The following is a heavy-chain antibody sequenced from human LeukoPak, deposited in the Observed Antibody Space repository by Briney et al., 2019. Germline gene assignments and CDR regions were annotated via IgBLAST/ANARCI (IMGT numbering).Heavy chain of an antibody. J-gene: IGHJ6*02. Sequence: EGSLRLSCAASESTFSKFWMHWIRQAPGKGLVWVSGINRDGSTTTYADSVKGRFTVSRDNAKNTLYLQMNSLRAEDTAVYYCARGNYYGMDVWGQGTTVTVSS. CDR3: ARGNYYGMDV. D-gene: IGHD2/OR15-2a*01. CDR1: ESTFSKFW. CDR2: INRDGSTT. V-gene: IGHV3-74*03.